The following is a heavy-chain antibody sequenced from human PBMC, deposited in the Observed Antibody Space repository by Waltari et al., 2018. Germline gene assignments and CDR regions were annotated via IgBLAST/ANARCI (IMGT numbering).Heavy chain of an antibody. V-gene: IGHV3-7*01. CDR3: ARLGYCSSANCFYGMDV. Sequence: EVQVVESGGGLVQPGGSLRLSCAASGFTFSSYWMSWVRQAPGKGREWLANIKQDGSQTYYVDSVKGRFTISRDNAKNSLFLQMNSLRADDTAVYYCARLGYCSSANCFYGMDVWGQGTTVTVSS. J-gene: IGHJ6*02. D-gene: IGHD2-2*01. CDR2: IKQDGSQT. CDR1: GFTFSSYW.